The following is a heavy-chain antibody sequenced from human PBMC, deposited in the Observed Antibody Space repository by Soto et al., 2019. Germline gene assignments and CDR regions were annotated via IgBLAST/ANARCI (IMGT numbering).Heavy chain of an antibody. J-gene: IGHJ4*02. D-gene: IGHD1-26*01. Sequence: EVQLLESGGGLVQPGGSLRLSCAASGFTFSTYAMSWVRQAPGKGLEWVSAISGSGGRTYYADSVKGRFTISRDNSKNTMYVQMNSLRAEDTAVYYCASTYSGSYYGDYWGQGTLVTVSS. CDR3: ASTYSGSYYGDY. V-gene: IGHV3-23*01. CDR2: ISGSGGRT. CDR1: GFTFSTYA.